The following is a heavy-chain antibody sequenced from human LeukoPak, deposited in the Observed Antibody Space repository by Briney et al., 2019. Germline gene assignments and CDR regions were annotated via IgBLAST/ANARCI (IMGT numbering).Heavy chain of an antibody. CDR2: IYYSEST. CDR1: GGSISSYY. D-gene: IGHD2-21*02. V-gene: IGHV4-59*08. CDR3: ARAYCGGDCYSDY. Sequence: PSETLSLTCTVSGGSISSYYWSWIRQPPGKGLEWIGYIYYSESTNYNPSLKSRVTISVDTSKNQFSLKLSSVTAADTAVYYCARAYCGGDCYSDYWGQGTLVTVSS. J-gene: IGHJ4*02.